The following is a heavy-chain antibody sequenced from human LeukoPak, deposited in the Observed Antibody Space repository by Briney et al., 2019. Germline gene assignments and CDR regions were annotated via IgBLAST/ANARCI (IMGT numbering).Heavy chain of an antibody. Sequence: GGSLRLSCAASGFTFSSYAMSWVRQAPGKGLEWVSAISGSGGSTYYADSVKGRLTISRDNSKNTLYLQMNSLRAEDTAVYYCAKDLAAQPNWAFDYWGQGTLVTVSS. V-gene: IGHV3-23*01. D-gene: IGHD6-6*01. CDR3: AKDLAAQPNWAFDY. CDR2: ISGSGGST. CDR1: GFTFSSYA. J-gene: IGHJ4*02.